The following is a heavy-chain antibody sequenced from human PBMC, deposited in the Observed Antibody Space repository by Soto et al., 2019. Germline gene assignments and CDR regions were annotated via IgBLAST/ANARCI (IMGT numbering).Heavy chain of an antibody. CDR3: ARPSIVAPGTY. CDR2: ISGSGGST. D-gene: IGHD6-13*01. CDR1: GFAFSSYA. V-gene: IGHV3-23*01. Sequence: GGSLRLSCAASGFAFSSYALNWVRQAPGKGLEWVSSISGSGGSTYYADSVKGRFTISRDNSRNTLFLQMNSLRADDTAIYYCARPSIVAPGTYWGQGTLVTVSS. J-gene: IGHJ4*02.